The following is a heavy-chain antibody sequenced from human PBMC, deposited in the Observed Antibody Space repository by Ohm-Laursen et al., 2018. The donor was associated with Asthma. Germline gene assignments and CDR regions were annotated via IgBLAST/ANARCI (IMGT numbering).Heavy chain of an antibody. Sequence: SLRLSCAASGYTFSRYSIHWVRQVPGKGLEWVAEITDGGSTTYYVDSVKGRFTISRDNAKNLVFLQMNSLRAEDTAVYYCASVAAGWGQGTRVTVSS. CDR2: ITDGGSTT. J-gene: IGHJ4*02. D-gene: IGHD6-19*01. V-gene: IGHV3-7*01. CDR1: GYTFSRYS. CDR3: ASVAAG.